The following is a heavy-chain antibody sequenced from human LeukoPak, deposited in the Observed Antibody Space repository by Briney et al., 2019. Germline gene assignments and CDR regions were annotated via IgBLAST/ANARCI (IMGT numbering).Heavy chain of an antibody. D-gene: IGHD3-10*01. CDR2: MNPNSGNT. V-gene: IGHV1-8*01. CDR3: ARGVTMVRGVIKTNYYFDY. Sequence: ASVKVSCKASGYTFTSYDISWVRQATGQGLEWMGWMNPNSGNTGYAQKFQGRVTMTRNTSISTAYMELSSLRSEDTAVYYCARGVTMVRGVIKTNYYFDYWGQGTLVTVSS. J-gene: IGHJ4*02. CDR1: GYTFTSYD.